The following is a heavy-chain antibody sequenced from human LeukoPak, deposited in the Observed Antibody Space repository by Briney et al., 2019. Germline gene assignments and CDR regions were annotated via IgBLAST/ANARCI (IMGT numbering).Heavy chain of an antibody. Sequence: SETLSLTCTVSGGSISSYYWSWIRQPPGKGLEWIGYIYYSGSTNYNPSLKSRVTISVDTSKNQFSLKLSSVTAADTAVYYCARGGMVAGIAAASATDYWGQGTLVTVSS. CDR1: GGSISSYY. CDR2: IYYSGST. D-gene: IGHD6-13*01. CDR3: ARGGMVAGIAAASATDY. J-gene: IGHJ4*02. V-gene: IGHV4-59*01.